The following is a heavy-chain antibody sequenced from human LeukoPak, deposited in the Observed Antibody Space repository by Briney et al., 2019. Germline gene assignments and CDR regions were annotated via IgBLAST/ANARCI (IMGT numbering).Heavy chain of an antibody. CDR2: IIPILGIA. J-gene: IGHJ4*02. CDR3: ASAPLRLGELSLDY. CDR1: GGTFSSYA. V-gene: IGHV1-69*04. Sequence: SVKVSCKASGGTFSSYAISWVRQAPEQGLEWMGRIIPILGIANYAQKFQGRVTITADKSTSTAYMELRSLRSDDTAVYYCASAPLRLGELSLDYWGQGTLVTVSS. D-gene: IGHD3-16*02.